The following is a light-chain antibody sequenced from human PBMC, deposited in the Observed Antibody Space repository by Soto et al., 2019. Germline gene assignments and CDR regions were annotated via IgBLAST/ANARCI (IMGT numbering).Light chain of an antibody. J-gene: IGKJ1*01. CDR2: AAS. V-gene: IGKV1-27*01. CDR1: QGISNY. Sequence: DIQMTQSPSSLSASVGDRVTITCRASQGISNYLAWYQQKPGKVPKLLIYAASTLQSGVPSRFSGSGSGTDFTLTISSLQPEDVATYYCQKYNSLRTFDQGTKVEIK. CDR3: QKYNSLRT.